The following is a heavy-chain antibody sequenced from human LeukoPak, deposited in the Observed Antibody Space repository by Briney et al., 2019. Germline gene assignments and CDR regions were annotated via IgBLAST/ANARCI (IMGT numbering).Heavy chain of an antibody. CDR1: GFTFSSYA. Sequence: GGSLRLSCAASGFTFSSYAMSWVRQAPGKGLEWVSAISGSGGSTYYADSVKGRFTISRDNSKHTLYLQMNSLRAEDTAVYYCARLSGSYFPSFDYWGQGTLVTVSS. CDR2: ISGSGGST. CDR3: ARLSGSYFPSFDY. J-gene: IGHJ4*02. D-gene: IGHD1-26*01. V-gene: IGHV3-23*01.